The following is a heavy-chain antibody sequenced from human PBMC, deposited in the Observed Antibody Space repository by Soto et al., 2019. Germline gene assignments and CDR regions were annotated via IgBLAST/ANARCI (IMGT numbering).Heavy chain of an antibody. J-gene: IGHJ5*02. CDR3: ARLPYGSGVNWFDP. CDR1: GYSISSGYY. V-gene: IGHV4-38-2*01. CDR2: IYHSGST. D-gene: IGHD3-10*01. Sequence: NPSETLSLTCAVSGYSISSGYYLGWIRQPPGKGLEWIGSIYHSGSTYYNPSLKSRVTLSVDTSKNQFSLKLSSVTATDTAVYYCARLPYGSGVNWFDPWGQGTLVTVSS.